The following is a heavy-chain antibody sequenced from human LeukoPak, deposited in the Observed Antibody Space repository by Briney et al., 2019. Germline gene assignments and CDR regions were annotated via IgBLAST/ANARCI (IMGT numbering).Heavy chain of an antibody. CDR3: ARRYCSGGSCYPVEFDY. V-gene: IGHV3-21*01. CDR2: ISSSSSYI. J-gene: IGHJ4*02. Sequence: GGSLRLSCAGSGFTFSNAWMSWVRQAPGKGLEWVSSISSSSSYIYYADSVKGRFTISRDNAKNLLYLQMNSLRAEDTAVYYCARRYCSGGSCYPVEFDYWGQGTLVTVSS. CDR1: GFTFSNAW. D-gene: IGHD2-15*01.